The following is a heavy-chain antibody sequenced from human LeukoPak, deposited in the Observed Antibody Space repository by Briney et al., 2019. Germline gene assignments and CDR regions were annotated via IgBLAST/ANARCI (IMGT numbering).Heavy chain of an antibody. V-gene: IGHV5-51*01. J-gene: IGHJ4*02. CDR2: IYPGDSDT. CDR1: GYRFSAYW. Sequence: GESLKISCKGSGYRFSAYWIGWVRQMPGKGLEWMGIIYPGDSDTRYSPSFQGQVTISADKSFSTAYLQWSSLKASDTAMYYCARTDRTGDPLDYWGQGTLVTVSS. D-gene: IGHD7-27*01. CDR3: ARTDRTGDPLDY.